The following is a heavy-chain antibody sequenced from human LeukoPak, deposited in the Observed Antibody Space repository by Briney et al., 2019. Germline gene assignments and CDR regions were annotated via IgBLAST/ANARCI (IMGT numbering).Heavy chain of an antibody. CDR2: IYYSGST. V-gene: IGHV4-31*03. D-gene: IGHD3-16*01. Sequence: NPSQTLSLTCTVSGGSISSGGYCWSWGRQHPGKGREGIEYIYYSGSTYYTPSLKSRVTISVDTSKNQFSLKLSSVTAADTAVYYCAREWGRPSYYYGMDVWGQGTTVTVSS. CDR3: AREWGRPSYYYGMDV. CDR1: GGSISSGGYC. J-gene: IGHJ6*02.